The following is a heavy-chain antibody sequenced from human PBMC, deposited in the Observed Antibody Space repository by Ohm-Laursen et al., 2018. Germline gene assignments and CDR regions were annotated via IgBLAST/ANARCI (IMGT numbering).Heavy chain of an antibody. CDR1: GGTFSSYA. CDR2: IIPILGIA. V-gene: IGHV1-69*04. Sequence: ASVKVSCKASGGTFSSYAISWVRQAPGQGLEWMGRIIPILGIANYAQKFQGRVTITADKSTSTAYMELSSLRSEDTAVYYCARAYYYDSSGYYAPDYWGQGTLVTVSS. J-gene: IGHJ4*02. CDR3: ARAYYYDSSGYYAPDY. D-gene: IGHD3-22*01.